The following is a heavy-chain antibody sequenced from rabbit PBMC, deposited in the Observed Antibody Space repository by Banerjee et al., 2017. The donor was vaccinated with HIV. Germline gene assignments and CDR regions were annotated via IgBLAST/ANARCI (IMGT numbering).Heavy chain of an antibody. V-gene: IGHV1S45*01. Sequence: EESGGDLVKPEGSLTLTCTASGFSFSSSYWIFWVRQAPGKGLEWIGCINSGSSTSTWYASWAKGRFTITRSTSLNTVTLQLNSLTAADTATYFCARTKYADITYFNLWGPGTLVTVS. CDR3: ARTKYADITYFNL. D-gene: IGHD4-2*01. J-gene: IGHJ4*01. CDR1: GFSFSSSYW. CDR2: INSGSSTST.